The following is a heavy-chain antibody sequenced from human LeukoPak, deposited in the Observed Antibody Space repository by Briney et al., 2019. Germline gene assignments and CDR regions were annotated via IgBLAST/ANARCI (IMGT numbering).Heavy chain of an antibody. CDR1: GGSITTGNDY. J-gene: IGHJ3*02. CDR2: VYYSGDT. D-gene: IGHD5-24*01. V-gene: IGHV4-39*01. Sequence: WETLSLTCTLSGGSITTGNDYWGWVRQPPGKGLEWIGSVYYSGDTYYNPSLKSRVTISVDTSKNQFSLRLRSVTAADTAVYYCAREDGYNMDDAFDIWGQGTMVSVSS. CDR3: AREDGYNMDDAFDI.